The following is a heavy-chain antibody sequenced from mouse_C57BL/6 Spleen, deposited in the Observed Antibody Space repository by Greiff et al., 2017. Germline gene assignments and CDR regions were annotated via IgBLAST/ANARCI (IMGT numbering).Heavy chain of an antibody. CDR3: TREEGNYDPFAY. D-gene: IGHD2-1*01. Sequence: VQLQQSGAELVRPGASVTLSCKASGYTFTDYEMHWVKQTPVHGLEWIGAIDPETGGTAYNQKFKGKAILTADKSSSTAYMELRSLTSEDSAVYYCTREEGNYDPFAYWGQGTLVTVSA. V-gene: IGHV1-15*01. J-gene: IGHJ3*01. CDR1: GYTFTDYE. CDR2: IDPETGGT.